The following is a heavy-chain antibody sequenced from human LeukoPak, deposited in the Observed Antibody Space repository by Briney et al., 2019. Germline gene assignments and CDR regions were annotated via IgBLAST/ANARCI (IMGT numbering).Heavy chain of an antibody. V-gene: IGHV3-48*04. J-gene: IGHJ6*02. D-gene: IGHD6-13*01. CDR2: ISSSSSTI. CDR1: GFTFSSYS. CDR3: ARSWTTLKLYSSSWIPGDTDYYGMDV. Sequence: GGSLRLSCAASGFTFSSYSMNWVRQAPGKGLEWVSYISSSSSTIYYADSVKGRFTISRDNAKNSLYLQMNSLRAEDTAVYYCARSWTTLKLYSSSWIPGDTDYYGMDVWGQGTTVTVSS.